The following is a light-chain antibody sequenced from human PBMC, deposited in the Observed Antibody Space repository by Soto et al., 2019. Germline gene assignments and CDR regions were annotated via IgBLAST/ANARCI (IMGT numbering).Light chain of an antibody. Sequence: QAVVTQPPSASGTPGQRVTISCSGSSSNIGTNYVYWYQHLPGTAPKLLIDRNNQRPSGVPDRFSGSKSGTSASLAISGLRSEDEADYYCAAWDDSVSGSVFGTGTKLTVL. CDR1: SSNIGTNY. V-gene: IGLV1-47*01. J-gene: IGLJ1*01. CDR2: RNN. CDR3: AAWDDSVSGSV.